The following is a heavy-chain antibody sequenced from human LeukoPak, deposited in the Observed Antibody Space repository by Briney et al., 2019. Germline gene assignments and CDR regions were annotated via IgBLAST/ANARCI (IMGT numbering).Heavy chain of an antibody. D-gene: IGHD3-3*01. V-gene: IGHV4-31*03. Sequence: SETLSLTCTVSGGSITNSGHYWSWIRHHPGAGLEWMGYIYHNGYTYYNPSVRSRVSFSVDTSKNPFYLTLTSLTAADTAVYYCAREIEGAFWSGSALGWFDAWGQGAPVTVSS. CDR3: AREIEGAFWSGSALGWFDA. CDR1: GGSITNSGHY. J-gene: IGHJ5*02. CDR2: IYHNGYT.